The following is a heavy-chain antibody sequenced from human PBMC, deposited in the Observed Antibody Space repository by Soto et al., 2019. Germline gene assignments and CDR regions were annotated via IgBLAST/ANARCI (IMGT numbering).Heavy chain of an antibody. V-gene: IGHV4-39*02. CDR1: NGSVYRSSSY. Sequence: SETLSLTCTISNGSVYRSSSYWVWIRQPPGKGLEWVGTIYSRGGTYYNPSLKSRVAISVDTSMNQFSLTLSSVTAADTAVYFCAREGSGSLDYGNSSVYFYYYMDVWGKGTTVTVSS. J-gene: IGHJ6*03. D-gene: IGHD6-6*01. CDR3: AREGSGSLDYGNSSVYFYYYMDV. CDR2: IYSRGGT.